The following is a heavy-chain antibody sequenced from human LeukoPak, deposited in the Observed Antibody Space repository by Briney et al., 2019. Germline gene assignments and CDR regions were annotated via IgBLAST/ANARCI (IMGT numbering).Heavy chain of an antibody. D-gene: IGHD5-24*01. CDR2: IYHSGST. Sequence: PSETLSLTCAVSGGSISSSNWWSWVRQPPGKGLEWIGEIYHSGSTNYNPSLKSRVTISVDKSKNQFSLKLSSVTAADTAVYYCARQDWGRDGYNLIDYWGQGTLVTVSS. V-gene: IGHV4-4*02. J-gene: IGHJ4*02. CDR3: ARQDWGRDGYNLIDY. CDR1: GGSISSSNW.